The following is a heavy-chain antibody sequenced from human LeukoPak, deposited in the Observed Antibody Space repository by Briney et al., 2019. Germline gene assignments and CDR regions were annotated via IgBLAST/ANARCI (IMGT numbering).Heavy chain of an antibody. CDR3: ARDPSNTSGWYAWADN. CDR1: GFTFTRYG. CDR2: ISAYNGDT. Sequence: ASVKVSCKASGFTFTRYGISWVRQAPGQGLEWMAWISAYNGDTKYAQKFQGRLTMTTDTSTSTAYMGLRSLRSDDTAVYYCARDPSNTSGWYAWADNWGQGTLVTVSS. D-gene: IGHD6-19*01. J-gene: IGHJ4*02. V-gene: IGHV1-18*01.